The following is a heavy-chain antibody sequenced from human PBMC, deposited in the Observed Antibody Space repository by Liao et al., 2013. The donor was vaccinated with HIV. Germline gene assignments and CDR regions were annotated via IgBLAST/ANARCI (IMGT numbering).Heavy chain of an antibody. CDR3: ARDLTRTGDFDY. Sequence: QVQLQESGPGLVKPSQTLSLTCTVSGGSLSSGSYYWSWIRQPAGKGLEWIGCIYTSGSSNYNPSLKSRVTISVDTSKNQFSLKLSSVTAADTAVYYCARDLTRTGDFDYWGQGTLVTVSS. D-gene: IGHD2-8*02. CDR1: GGSLSSGSYY. CDR2: IYTSGSS. J-gene: IGHJ4*02. V-gene: IGHV4-61*02.